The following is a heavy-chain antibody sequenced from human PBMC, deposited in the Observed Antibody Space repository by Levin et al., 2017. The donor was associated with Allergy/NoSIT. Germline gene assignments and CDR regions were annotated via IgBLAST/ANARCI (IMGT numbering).Heavy chain of an antibody. J-gene: IGHJ3*02. CDR3: AILEGASTVTTVGGAFDI. D-gene: IGHD4-17*01. V-gene: IGHV3-23*01. CDR2: ISGNGGST. Sequence: GGSLRLSCAASGFTFSSYAMSWVRQVPGKGLEWVSGISGNGGSTYFADSVKGRFTISRDNSKKTLYLQMNSLRAEDTAVYYCAILEGASTVTTVGGAFDIWGQGTMVTVSS. CDR1: GFTFSSYA.